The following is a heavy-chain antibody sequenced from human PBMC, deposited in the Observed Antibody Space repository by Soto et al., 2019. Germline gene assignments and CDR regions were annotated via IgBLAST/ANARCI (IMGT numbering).Heavy chain of an antibody. CDR2: IYSGGST. Sequence: PGGSLRLSCAASGFTVSSNYMSWVRQAPGKGLEWVSVIYSGGSTYYADSVKGRLTISRHNSKNTLYLQMNSLRAEDTAVYYCASDSSGWYEGGYYFDYWGQGTLVTVSS. J-gene: IGHJ4*02. CDR3: ASDSSGWYEGGYYFDY. V-gene: IGHV3-53*04. D-gene: IGHD6-19*01. CDR1: GFTVSSNY.